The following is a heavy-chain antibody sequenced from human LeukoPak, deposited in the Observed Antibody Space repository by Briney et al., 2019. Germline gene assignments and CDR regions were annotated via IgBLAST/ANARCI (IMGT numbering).Heavy chain of an antibody. CDR2: IYWDDDK. CDR1: GLSLSTRGVG. V-gene: IGHV2-5*02. CDR3: AHRRSDTFFQS. J-gene: IGHJ1*01. D-gene: IGHD2-2*02. Sequence: SGPTLVKPTQTLTLTCAFSGLSLSTRGVGVGWIRQPPGKALEWLAHIYWDDDKRYNSSLNSRLAITKDTSKNQVVLTMTNVDPVDTATYYCAHRRSDTFFQSWGQGTLVTVSS.